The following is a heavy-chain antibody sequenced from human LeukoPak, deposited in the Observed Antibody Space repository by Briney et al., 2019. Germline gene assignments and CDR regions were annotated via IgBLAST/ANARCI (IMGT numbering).Heavy chain of an antibody. V-gene: IGHV3-23*01. D-gene: IGHD1-26*01. J-gene: IGHJ4*02. Sequence: GGSLRLSCAASGFSFRRYVMSWVRQTPEKGLEWVSAITGDGGTNHADSVKGRFTIFRDNSKNTLYLQMNSLRAEDTAIYYCAKETSSGNFVTIDCWGQGALVTVSS. CDR1: GFSFRRYV. CDR3: AKETSSGNFVTIDC. CDR2: ITGDGGT.